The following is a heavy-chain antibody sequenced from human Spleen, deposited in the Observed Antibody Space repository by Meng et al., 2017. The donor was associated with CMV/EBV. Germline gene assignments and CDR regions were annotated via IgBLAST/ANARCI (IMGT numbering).Heavy chain of an antibody. J-gene: IGHJ4*02. CDR2: INTDTGSP. V-gene: IGHV7-4-1*02. D-gene: IGHD3-10*01. CDR1: GYTFTYHS. CDR3: ATDDPNYYGSGSYLFHY. Sequence: QVQLVQSGSELKKPGASVKISCKASGYTFTYHSINWVRQAPGQGLQWIGRINTDTGSPTYAQGFTGRFVFSLDTSVSTTYLQINSLKAGDTALYYCATDDPNYYGSGSYLFHYWGQGTLVTVSS.